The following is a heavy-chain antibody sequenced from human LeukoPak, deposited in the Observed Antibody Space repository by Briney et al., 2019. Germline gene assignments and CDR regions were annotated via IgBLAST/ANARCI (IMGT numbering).Heavy chain of an antibody. D-gene: IGHD3-22*01. CDR3: AKDYYDSSGPVDY. Sequence: PGGSLRLSCAASGFTFSSYGMHWVRQAPGKGLEWVAVISYDGSNKYYADSVKGRFTISRDNSKTTLYLQMNSLRAEDTAVYYCAKDYYDSSGPVDYWGQGTLVTVSS. J-gene: IGHJ4*02. CDR2: ISYDGSNK. V-gene: IGHV3-30*18. CDR1: GFTFSSYG.